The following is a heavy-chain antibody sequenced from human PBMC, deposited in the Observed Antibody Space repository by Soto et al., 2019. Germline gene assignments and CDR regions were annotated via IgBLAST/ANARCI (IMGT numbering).Heavy chain of an antibody. D-gene: IGHD2-15*01. CDR3: ARQCRGGTCRWFVF. J-gene: IGHJ5*01. Sequence: SETLSLTCAVSGGSISSSNWWSWVRQSPGKELEWIGEIYHSGSTNYNPSLKSRVTMSVDKSKNQFSLTLTSVTAADTAVYYCARQCRGGTCRWFVFWGQRTLVTVSS. V-gene: IGHV4-4*02. CDR2: IYHSGST. CDR1: GGSISSSNW.